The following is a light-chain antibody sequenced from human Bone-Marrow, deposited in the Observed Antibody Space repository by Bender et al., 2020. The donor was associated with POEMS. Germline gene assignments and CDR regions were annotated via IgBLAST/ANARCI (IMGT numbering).Light chain of an antibody. Sequence: QSALTQPRSVSGSPGQSVAISCAGTSSDVGGYNYVSWYQQHPGGAPKLMIHDDAKRPSGVPDRFSGSKSGNTASLTISGLQAEDEADYYCSSYAGTYTYVVFGGGTKLTVL. CDR1: SSDVGGYNY. J-gene: IGLJ2*01. V-gene: IGLV2-11*01. CDR3: SSYAGTYTYVV. CDR2: DDA.